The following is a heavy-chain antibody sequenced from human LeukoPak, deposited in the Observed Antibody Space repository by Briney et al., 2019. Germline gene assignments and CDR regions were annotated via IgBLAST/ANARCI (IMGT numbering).Heavy chain of an antibody. CDR3: ARYRLGWLAP. CDR2: IYTSGSS. D-gene: IGHD1-26*01. Sequence: SQTLSLTCTVSGGSMRSGDYFWTWIRQPAGEGLEWIGRIYTSGSSNYNPSLKSRVTMLVDTSKNQFSLKLNSVTAADTAVYYCARYRLGWLAPWGQGTLVTVSS. J-gene: IGHJ5*02. V-gene: IGHV4-61*02. CDR1: GGSMRSGDYF.